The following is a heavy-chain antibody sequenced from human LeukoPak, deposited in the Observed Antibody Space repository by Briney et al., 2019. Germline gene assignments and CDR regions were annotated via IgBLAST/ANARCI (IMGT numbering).Heavy chain of an antibody. CDR3: ARDAVELEFPGPQTT. J-gene: IGHJ5*02. CDR2: IIPMFGTG. Sequence: ASVKVSCTASGYTFTGYYMHWVRQAPGQGLEWMGGIIPMFGTGGNYAQKFQDRVTVTADESTTTVYMELRSLTSEDTAVYFCARDAVELEFPGPQTTWGQGTLVIVSS. CDR1: GYTFTGYY. D-gene: IGHD1-1*01. V-gene: IGHV1-69*13.